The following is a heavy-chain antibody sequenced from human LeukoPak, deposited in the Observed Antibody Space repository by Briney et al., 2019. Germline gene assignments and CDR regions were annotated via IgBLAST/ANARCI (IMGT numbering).Heavy chain of an antibody. V-gene: IGHV3-23*01. Sequence: QPGGSLRLSCAASGFTFSSYCMNWVRQAPGKGLEWASGISGSGGSTYYADSVQGPFTVSRYNSKTTVYLQMNSLRAEDTAVYYCAKVRTYSSEWGQGTLVTVSS. CDR2: ISGSGGST. J-gene: IGHJ4*02. CDR1: GFTFSSYC. D-gene: IGHD6-6*01. CDR3: AKVRTYSSE.